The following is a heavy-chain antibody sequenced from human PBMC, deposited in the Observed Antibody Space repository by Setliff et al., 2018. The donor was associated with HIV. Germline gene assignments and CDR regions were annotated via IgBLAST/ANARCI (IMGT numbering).Heavy chain of an antibody. J-gene: IGHJ5*02. CDR1: GQFISDGYY. V-gene: IGHV4-38-2*02. D-gene: IGHD3-16*01. CDR2: VYHSGKT. CDR3: AKHDFGEGSCFDP. Sequence: ETLSLTCTVSGQFISDGYYWGWIRQPPGKGLEWIGSVYHSGKTYYNPSLKSRVTMSADTSKNQISLMLRSMTAADTAVYYCAKHDFGEGSCFDPWGQGSLGTVS.